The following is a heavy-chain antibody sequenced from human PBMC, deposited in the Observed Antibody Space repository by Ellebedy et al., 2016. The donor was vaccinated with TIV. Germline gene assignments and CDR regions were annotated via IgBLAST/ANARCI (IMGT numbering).Heavy chain of an antibody. CDR2: IYYSGST. CDR3: ARGYSSGWYNWFDP. Sequence: MPSETLSLTCTVSGCSISSYYWSWIRQPPGKGLEWIGSIYYSGSTNYNPSLKSRVTISVDTSKNQFSLKLSSVTAADTAVYYCARGYSSGWYNWFDPWGQGTLVTVSS. D-gene: IGHD6-19*01. V-gene: IGHV4-59*01. CDR1: GCSISSYY. J-gene: IGHJ5*02.